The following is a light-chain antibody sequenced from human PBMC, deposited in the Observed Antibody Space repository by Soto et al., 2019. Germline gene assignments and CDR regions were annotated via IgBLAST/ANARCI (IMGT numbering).Light chain of an antibody. CDR3: CSYAGSRNVV. J-gene: IGLJ2*01. CDR2: EGS. CDR1: SSDVGCYNL. Sequence: QSALTQPASVSGSPGQSITISCTGTSSDVGCYNLVSWYQQHPGKAPKLMIYEGSKRPSGVSNRFSGSKSGNTASLTISGLQAEDEADYYCCSYAGSRNVVFGGGTQLTVL. V-gene: IGLV2-23*01.